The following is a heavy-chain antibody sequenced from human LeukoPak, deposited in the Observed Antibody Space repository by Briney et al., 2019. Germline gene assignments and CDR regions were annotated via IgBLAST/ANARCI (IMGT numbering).Heavy chain of an antibody. V-gene: IGHV5-51*01. Sequence: GESLKISCKTSGFHFRTHWIAWVRQMPGEGLELMGIIYPGDSDTNYSPSFQGQVTISADKSTNTAYLQWSSLKASDTAMYYCARYYFWTGSYFFDYWGQGTLVTVSS. CDR3: ARYYFWTGSYFFDY. CDR2: IYPGDSDT. J-gene: IGHJ4*02. CDR1: GFHFRTHW. D-gene: IGHD3/OR15-3a*01.